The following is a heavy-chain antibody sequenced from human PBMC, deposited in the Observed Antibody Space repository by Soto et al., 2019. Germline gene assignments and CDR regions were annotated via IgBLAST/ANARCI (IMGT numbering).Heavy chain of an antibody. CDR2: IWYDGSNK. V-gene: IGHV3-33*01. D-gene: IGHD3-10*01. CDR1: GFTFSSYG. Sequence: PGGSLRLSCAASGFTFSSYGMHWVRQAPGKGLEWVAVIWYDGSNKYYADSVKGRFTISRDNSKNTLYLQMNSLRAEDTAVYYCARAPLWGPGSLAYYYGMDVWGQGTTVTVSS. CDR3: ARAPLWGPGSLAYYYGMDV. J-gene: IGHJ6*02.